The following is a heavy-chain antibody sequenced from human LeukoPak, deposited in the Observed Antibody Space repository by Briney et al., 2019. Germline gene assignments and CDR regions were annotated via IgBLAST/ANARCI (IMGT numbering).Heavy chain of an antibody. J-gene: IGHJ4*02. V-gene: IGHV3-74*01. CDR2: IHSDGSST. CDR1: GFTFSSYW. CDR3: VRGQITMVRGVIQYYFDY. D-gene: IGHD3-10*01. Sequence: PGGSLRLSCGASGFTFSSYWMHWVRHAPGKGLVWVSGIHSDGSSTTYADSVKGRFTMSRDNAKNTLYLQMNSLRGEDTAVYYCVRGQITMVRGVIQYYFDYWGQGTLATVSS.